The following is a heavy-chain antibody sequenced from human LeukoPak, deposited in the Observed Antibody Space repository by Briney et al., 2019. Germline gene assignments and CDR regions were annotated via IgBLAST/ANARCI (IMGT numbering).Heavy chain of an antibody. CDR1: GGTFSSYA. CDR3: VRIHYDFWSGYNNWFDS. V-gene: IGHV1-18*01. Sequence: ASVKVSCKASGGTFSSYAISWVRQAPGQGLEWMGWISGYNGNTNYAQKLQGRATMTTDTSTSTVYMELRSLRSDDTAVYYCVRIHYDFWSGYNNWFDSWGQGTLVTVSS. D-gene: IGHD3-3*01. J-gene: IGHJ5*01. CDR2: ISGYNGNT.